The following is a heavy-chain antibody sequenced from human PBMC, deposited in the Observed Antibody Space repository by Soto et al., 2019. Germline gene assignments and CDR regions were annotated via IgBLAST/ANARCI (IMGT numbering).Heavy chain of an antibody. Sequence: GGSLRLSCSASGFTFSSYAMSWVLHAPGKGLEWVSAISGSGGSTYYADSVKGRFTISRDNSKNTLYLQMNSLRAEDTAVYYCAKSVDSWGDYYYYGMDVWAQGTTVPVSS. D-gene: IGHD3-16*01. CDR2: ISGSGGST. CDR1: GFTFSSYA. J-gene: IGHJ6*02. CDR3: AKSVDSWGDYYYYGMDV. V-gene: IGHV3-23*01.